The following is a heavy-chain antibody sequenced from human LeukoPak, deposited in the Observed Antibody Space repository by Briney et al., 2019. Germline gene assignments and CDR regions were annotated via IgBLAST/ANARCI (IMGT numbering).Heavy chain of an antibody. Sequence: SETLSLTCTVSGDSISSSNYYWGWIRQPPGKGLEWIASIYYSGSTYYNPSLKSRVTISVDTSKNQFSLKLSSVTAADTAVYYCARHPLTTVTTMIDYWGQGTLVTVSS. D-gene: IGHD4-17*01. CDR2: IYYSGST. V-gene: IGHV4-39*01. CDR3: ARHPLTTVTTMIDY. CDR1: GDSISSSNYY. J-gene: IGHJ4*02.